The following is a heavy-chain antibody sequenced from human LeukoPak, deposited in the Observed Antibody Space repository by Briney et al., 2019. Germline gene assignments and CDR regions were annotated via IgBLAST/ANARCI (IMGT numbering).Heavy chain of an antibody. J-gene: IGHJ4*02. CDR2: ISGSGGST. D-gene: IGHD3-3*01. CDR1: GFTFSSYA. V-gene: IGHV3-23*01. Sequence: GGSLRLSCAASGFTFSSYAMSWVRQAPGKGLEWVSAISGSGGSTYYADSVKGRFTISRDNSKNTLYLQMNSLRADDTAIYYCARGKSAADYWGQGTLVTVSS. CDR3: ARGKSAADY.